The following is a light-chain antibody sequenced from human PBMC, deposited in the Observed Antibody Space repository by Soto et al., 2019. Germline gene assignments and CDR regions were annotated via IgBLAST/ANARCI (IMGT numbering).Light chain of an antibody. Sequence: EILLTQSPVTLSVSPGGSATLSCRTSQSVATNLAWYQQKPGQVPRLLIYAASTRASGASPRFSGSGSGTEFTLTISSLQSEDFAVYFCQPYNNWPQTFGPGTKVDIK. CDR2: AAS. CDR3: QPYNNWPQT. J-gene: IGKJ3*01. V-gene: IGKV3-15*01. CDR1: QSVATN.